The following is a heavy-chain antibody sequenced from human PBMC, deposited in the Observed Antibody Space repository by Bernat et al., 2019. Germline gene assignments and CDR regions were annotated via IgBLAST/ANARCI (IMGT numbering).Heavy chain of an antibody. V-gene: IGHV4-59*08. D-gene: IGHD1-26*01. CDR3: ARHRNKGESGPTFDY. CDR2: VYYSRNC. CDR1: SDSISSYY. Sequence: QVQLQESGPGLVKPSETLSLTCTFSSDSISSYYWSWIRQPPGDGLEWIGCVYYSRNCDYNPSLKSRATISIDTSKNQVSLKLSSVTAADSAVDLCARHRNKGESGPTFDYWGQGTLVTVSS. J-gene: IGHJ4*02.